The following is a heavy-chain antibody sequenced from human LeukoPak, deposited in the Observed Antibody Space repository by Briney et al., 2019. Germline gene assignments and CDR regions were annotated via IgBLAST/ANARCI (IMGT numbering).Heavy chain of an antibody. Sequence: ASVTVSCKASAYTFTNYGISWVRQAPGQGLEWMGWISAYNGNTNYAQKLQGRVTMTTDTSTSTAYMELRSLRSDDTAGYGCARDYYDSSGYAEYVQHWGQGTLVTVSS. J-gene: IGHJ1*01. CDR2: ISAYNGNT. CDR3: ARDYYDSSGYAEYVQH. CDR1: AYTFTNYG. V-gene: IGHV1-18*01. D-gene: IGHD3-22*01.